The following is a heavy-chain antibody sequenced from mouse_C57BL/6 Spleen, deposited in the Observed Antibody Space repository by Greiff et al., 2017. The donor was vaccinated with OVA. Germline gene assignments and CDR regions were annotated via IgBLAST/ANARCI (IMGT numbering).Heavy chain of an antibody. CDR2: INYDGSST. D-gene: IGHD4-1*01. V-gene: IGHV5-16*01. J-gene: IGHJ2*01. CDR1: GFTFSDYY. Sequence: EVKLVESEGGLVQPGSSMKLSCTASGFTFSDYYMAWVRQVPEKGLEWVGNINYDGSSTYYLDSLKSRFIISRDNAKNILYLQMSSLKSEDTATYYCARVRTGTDFDYWGQGTTLTVSS. CDR3: ARVRTGTDFDY.